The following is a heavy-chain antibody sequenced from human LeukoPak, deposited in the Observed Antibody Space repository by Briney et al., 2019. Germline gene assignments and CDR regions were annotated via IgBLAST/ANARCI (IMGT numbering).Heavy chain of an antibody. CDR3: AKRNSGNYFDD. D-gene: IGHD1-26*01. Sequence: PGRSLRLTCAAFGFTFSNYDMHWVRQAPGKGLEWVAVIWYDGSNKYYADSVKGRFTLSRDNSKNTLYLQMNSLRAEDTAVYYCAKRNSGNYFDDWGQGSLVTVSS. J-gene: IGHJ4*02. CDR1: GFTFSNYD. CDR2: IWYDGSNK. V-gene: IGHV3-33*06.